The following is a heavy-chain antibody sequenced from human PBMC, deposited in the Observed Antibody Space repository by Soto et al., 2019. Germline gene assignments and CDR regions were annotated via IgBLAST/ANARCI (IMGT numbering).Heavy chain of an antibody. CDR3: ARDHGGSTWFVGIYYYFGVDV. J-gene: IGHJ6*02. CDR1: GFTLSSYN. Sequence: GWSLRLSCAASGFTLSSYNMNWVRQAPGKGLEWVSYISGSSDTIYYADSVKGRFTISRDNAKNSLYLQMDSLRDEDTAVYYCARDHGGSTWFVGIYYYFGVDVWGQGTTVTVS. D-gene: IGHD6-13*01. V-gene: IGHV3-48*02. CDR2: ISGSSDTI.